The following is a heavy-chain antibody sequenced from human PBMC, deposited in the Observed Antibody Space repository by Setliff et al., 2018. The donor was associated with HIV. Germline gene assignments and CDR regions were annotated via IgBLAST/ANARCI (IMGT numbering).Heavy chain of an antibody. CDR1: GGSVIISHYY. CDR3: ASARIPTGGVSTSLDF. CDR2: ISYSGST. J-gene: IGHJ4*02. V-gene: IGHV4-39*01. Sequence: SETLSLTCTVSGGSVIISHYYWAWIRQPPGKGLEWIGSISYSGSTYYNPSLKSRFTISRDNSKNTVYLQVNSLRPEDTAVYYCASARIPTGGVSTSLDFWGQGTLVTVSS. D-gene: IGHD3-3*01.